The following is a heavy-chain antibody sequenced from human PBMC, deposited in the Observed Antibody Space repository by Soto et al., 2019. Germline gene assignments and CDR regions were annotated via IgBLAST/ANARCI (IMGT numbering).Heavy chain of an antibody. CDR3: ARRRRAGNWYFDL. V-gene: IGHV4-30-2*01. J-gene: IGHJ2*01. CDR1: GGSISSGGYS. Sequence: QLQLQESGSGLVKPSQTLSLTCAVSGGSISSGGYSWSWIRQPPGKGLEWIGYIYHSGCTYYNPSLTSRVTISVDRSKNQFSLKLSSVTAADTAVYYCARRRRAGNWYFDLWGRGTLVTVSS. CDR2: IYHSGCT.